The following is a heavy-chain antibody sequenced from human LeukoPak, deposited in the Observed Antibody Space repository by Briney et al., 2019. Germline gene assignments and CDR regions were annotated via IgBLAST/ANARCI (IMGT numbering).Heavy chain of an antibody. CDR2: IYHSGST. CDR3: ARASTGITIFGVVHINWFDP. Sequence: SETLSLTCTVSGYSISSGYYWGWIRQPPGKGLEWIGSIYHSGSTYYNPSLKSRVTISVDTSKNQFSLKLSSVTAADTAVYYCARASTGITIFGVVHINWFDPWGQGTLVTVSS. J-gene: IGHJ5*02. D-gene: IGHD3-3*01. V-gene: IGHV4-38-2*02. CDR1: GYSISSGYY.